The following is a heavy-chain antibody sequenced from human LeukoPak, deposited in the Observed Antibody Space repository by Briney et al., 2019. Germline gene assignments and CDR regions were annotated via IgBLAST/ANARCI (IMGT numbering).Heavy chain of an antibody. J-gene: IGHJ4*02. D-gene: IGHD3-22*01. CDR2: FAGSDTTK. V-gene: IGHV3-48*03. CDR3: TTLGYHLDS. CDR1: GFDFGAYE. Sequence: PGGSLRLSCAASGFDFGAYEMNWVRQAPGKGLEWVAYFAGSDTTKYYADSVRGRFTISRDNAKNPLYLQMNSLRAEDTALYYCTTLGYHLDSWGQGTLVTVSS.